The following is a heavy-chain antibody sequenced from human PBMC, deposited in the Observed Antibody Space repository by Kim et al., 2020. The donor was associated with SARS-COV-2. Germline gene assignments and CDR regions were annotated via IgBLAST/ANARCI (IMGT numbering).Heavy chain of an antibody. CDR2: IYYSGTT. CDR1: GGSVSSSRYY. D-gene: IGHD6-19*01. Sequence: SETLSLTCTVSGGSVSSSRYYWGWVRQPPGNGLEWIGTIYYSGTTYYKPSLKSRVTISLDTSKNQFSLKVNSVTAADTAVYFCARHADSITVAAQFDYWG. J-gene: IGHJ4*01. V-gene: IGHV4-39*01. CDR3: ARHADSITVAAQFDY.